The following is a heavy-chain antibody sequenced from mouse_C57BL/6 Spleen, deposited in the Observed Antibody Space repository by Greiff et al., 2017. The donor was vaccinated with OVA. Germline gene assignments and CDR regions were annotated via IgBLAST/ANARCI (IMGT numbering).Heavy chain of an antibody. CDR2: ISRGGDYI. CDR3: TRDDGRAWFAY. Sequence: EVHLVESGEGLVKPGGSLKLSCAASGFTFSSYAMSWVRQTPEKRLEWVAYISRGGDYIYYADTVKGRFTISRDNARNTLYLQMSSLKSEDTAMYYCTRDDGRAWFAYWGQGTLVTVSA. V-gene: IGHV5-9-1*02. D-gene: IGHD2-3*01. CDR1: GFTFSSYA. J-gene: IGHJ3*01.